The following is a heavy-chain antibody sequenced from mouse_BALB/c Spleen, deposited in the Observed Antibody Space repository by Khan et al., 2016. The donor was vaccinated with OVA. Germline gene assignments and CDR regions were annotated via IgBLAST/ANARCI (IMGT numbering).Heavy chain of an antibody. CDR2: ISSGSTYT. V-gene: IGHV5-6-4*01. CDR1: GFTFSSYT. CDR3: TRDGNYATWYFDF. J-gene: IGHJ1*01. Sequence: EVELVESGGGLVKPGGSLKLSCAASGFTFSSYTMSWVRQTPAKRLEWVATISSGSTYTYYPDSVKGRFTISSDNAKNTLYLQMSSLKSEDTALYYCTRDGNYATWYFDFWGAGTTVTVSS. D-gene: IGHD2-1*01.